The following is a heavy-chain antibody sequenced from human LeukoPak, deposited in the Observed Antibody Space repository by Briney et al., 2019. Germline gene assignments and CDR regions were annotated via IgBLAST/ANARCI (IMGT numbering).Heavy chain of an antibody. CDR1: GFTFSGSA. CDR2: IRSKANSYAT. Sequence: GGSLRLSCAASGFTFSGSAMHWVRQASGKGLEWVGRIRSKANSYATAYAASVKGRFTISRDDSKNTAYLQMNSLKTEDTAVYYCMGSGESPRWGQGTLVTVSS. V-gene: IGHV3-73*01. D-gene: IGHD2-15*01. J-gene: IGHJ4*02. CDR3: MGSGESPR.